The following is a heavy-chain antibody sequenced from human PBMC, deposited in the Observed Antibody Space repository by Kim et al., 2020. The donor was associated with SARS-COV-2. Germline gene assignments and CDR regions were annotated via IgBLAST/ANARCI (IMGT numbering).Heavy chain of an antibody. V-gene: IGHV1-2*06. Sequence: ASVKVSCKTSAYTFTANYIHWARQAPGQGLEWMGRINPSSGGTNYAQKFQGRVTMTRDTSISTAYMELSRLTSDDTAVYYCARDLIDGGGDWGQGTLVTV. D-gene: IGHD2-8*01. J-gene: IGHJ4*02. CDR2: INPSSGGT. CDR3: ARDLIDGGGD. CDR1: AYTFTANY.